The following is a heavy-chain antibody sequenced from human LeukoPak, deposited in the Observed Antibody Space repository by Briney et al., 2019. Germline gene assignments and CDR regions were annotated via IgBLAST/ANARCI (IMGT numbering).Heavy chain of an antibody. CDR1: GFSFSIYR. J-gene: IGHJ4*02. Sequence: GGSLRLSCAASGFSFSIYRMNWVRQAPGKGLEWISYIHLSGTPIHYADAMKGRFSISRDNVKNSLFLQMDNLRAEDTAVYYCARDRGYTRTNSGGHPLFDLWGQGTLVTVSS. D-gene: IGHD2-15*01. CDR2: IHLSGTPI. V-gene: IGHV3-48*04. CDR3: ARDRGYTRTNSGGHPLFDL.